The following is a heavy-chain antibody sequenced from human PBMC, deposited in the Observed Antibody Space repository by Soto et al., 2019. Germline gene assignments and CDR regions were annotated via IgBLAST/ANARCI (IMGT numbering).Heavy chain of an antibody. J-gene: IGHJ1*01. CDR3: ARDRYDYIWGSYRKYFQH. CDR2: ISSSSSYI. CDR1: GFTFRSYS. D-gene: IGHD3-16*02. Sequence: EVQLVESGGGLVKPGGSLRLSCAASGFTFRSYSMNWVRQAPGKGLEWVSSISSSSSYIYYADSVKGRFTISRDNAKNSLYLQMNSLRAEDTAVYYCARDRYDYIWGSYRKYFQHWGQGTLVTVSS. V-gene: IGHV3-21*01.